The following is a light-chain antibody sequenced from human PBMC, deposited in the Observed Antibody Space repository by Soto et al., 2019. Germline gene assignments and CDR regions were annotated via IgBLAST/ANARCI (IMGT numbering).Light chain of an antibody. V-gene: IGKV1-5*03. Sequence: DIQMTQSPSTLSASVGDRVTITCRASQRISPWLAWYQQKPGKDPKILIYKASSLESGVPSRFSVSDSGTEFTLTISSLQPDDFATYFCQQYNTYSRTFGQGTKLEIK. CDR2: KAS. CDR1: QRISPW. J-gene: IGKJ2*01. CDR3: QQYNTYSRT.